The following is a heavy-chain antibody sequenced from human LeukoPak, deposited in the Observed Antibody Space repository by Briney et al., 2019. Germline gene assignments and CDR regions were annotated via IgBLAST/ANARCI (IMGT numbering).Heavy chain of an antibody. CDR3: ASGIAARPGAFDI. CDR1: GGSFSGYY. J-gene: IGHJ3*02. CDR2: INHSGST. D-gene: IGHD6-6*01. Sequence: SETLSLTCAVYGGSFSGYYGGWIRQPPGKGLEWIGEINHSGSTNYNPSLKSRVTISVDTSKNQFSLKLSSVTAADTAVYYCASGIAARPGAFDIWGQGTMVTVSS. V-gene: IGHV4-34*01.